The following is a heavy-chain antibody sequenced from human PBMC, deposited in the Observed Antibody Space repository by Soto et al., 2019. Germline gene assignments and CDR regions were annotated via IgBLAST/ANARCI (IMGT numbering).Heavy chain of an antibody. Sequence: GASVKVSCKASGGTFSSYAISWVRQAPGQGLEWMGGIMPIFGTANYAKKFQGRVTITADESTSTAYMELSSLRSEDTAVYYCARDRASPIGWYYGMDVWGQGTTVTVSS. CDR1: GGTFSSYA. V-gene: IGHV1-69*13. J-gene: IGHJ6*02. CDR2: IMPIFGTA. CDR3: ARDRASPIGWYYGMDV. D-gene: IGHD2-2*01.